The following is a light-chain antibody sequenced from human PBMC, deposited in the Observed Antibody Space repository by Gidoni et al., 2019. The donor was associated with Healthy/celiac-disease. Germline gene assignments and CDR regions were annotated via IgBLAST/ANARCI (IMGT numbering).Light chain of an antibody. V-gene: IGKV3-11*01. CDR1: QSVSSY. CDR2: DAS. J-gene: IGKJ3*01. Sequence: EIVLTQSPATLSLSPGDRATLSCRASQSVSSYLAWYQQKPGQAPRPLIYDASNSATGIPARFSGSGSGTDFTLTISSLEPEDFAVYYCQQRSNWPPLFTFGPGTKVDIK. CDR3: QQRSNWPPLFT.